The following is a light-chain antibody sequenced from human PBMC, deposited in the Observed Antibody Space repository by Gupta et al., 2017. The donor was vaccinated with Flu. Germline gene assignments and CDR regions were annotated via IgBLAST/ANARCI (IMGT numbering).Light chain of an antibody. CDR2: EVS. CDR3: TSYTSTNTLAV. J-gene: IGLJ2*01. CDR1: SSDVGGNDY. Sequence: QSAPTPLAAVSGSPGQPSTTSSTGCSSDVGGNDYVYWYQQHPGQAPKFIIYEVSKRPSGVPDRFSGSKSGKTASLTISGLQAEDEADYYCTSYTSTNTLAVFGGGTKVTVL. V-gene: IGLV2-14*01.